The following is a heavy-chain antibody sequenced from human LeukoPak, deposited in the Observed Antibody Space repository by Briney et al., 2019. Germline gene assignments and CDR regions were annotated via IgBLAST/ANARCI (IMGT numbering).Heavy chain of an antibody. V-gene: IGHV4-59*01. CDR2: IYYSGST. J-gene: IGHJ5*02. CDR3: ARVKRSYYYDSSGSHPNWFDP. Sequence: SETLSLTCTVSGGSISSYYWSWIRQPPGKGLGWIGYIYYSGSTNYNPSLKSRVTISVDTSKNQFSLKLSSVTAADTAVYYCARVKRSYYYDSSGSHPNWFDPWGQGALVTVSS. D-gene: IGHD3-22*01. CDR1: GGSISSYY.